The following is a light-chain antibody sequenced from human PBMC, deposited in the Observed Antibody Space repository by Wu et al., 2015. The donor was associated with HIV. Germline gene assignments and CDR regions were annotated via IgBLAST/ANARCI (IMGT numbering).Light chain of an antibody. Sequence: EIVLTQSPGTLSLSPGERATLSCRASQSVSSNYLAWYQQKPGQAPWPLIFGASSRATGIPDRFSGSGSGTDFTLTISRLEPEDFAVYYCQQYDGSPTYTFGQGTKLEIK. CDR3: QQYDGSPTYT. J-gene: IGKJ2*01. CDR1: QSVSSNY. CDR2: GAS. V-gene: IGKV3-20*01.